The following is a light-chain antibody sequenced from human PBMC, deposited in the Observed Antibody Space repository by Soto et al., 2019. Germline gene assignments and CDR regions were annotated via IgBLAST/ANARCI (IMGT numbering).Light chain of an antibody. Sequence: EIVLTQSPATLSLSPGERATLSCRASHSGSSYLAWYQQKPDQAPRLLIYDASNRATGIPARFSGSGSGTDFTLTISSLEPEDFGVYYCLQRSNWPLTFGGGTNVEIK. V-gene: IGKV3-11*01. CDR1: HSGSSY. CDR3: LQRSNWPLT. J-gene: IGKJ4*01. CDR2: DAS.